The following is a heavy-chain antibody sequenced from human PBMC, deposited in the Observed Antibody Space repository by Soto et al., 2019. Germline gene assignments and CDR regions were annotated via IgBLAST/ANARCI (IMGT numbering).Heavy chain of an antibody. Sequence: QVQLVESGGGVVQPGRSLRLSCAAPGFTFSTYGMHWVRQAPGKGLEWVAVISYDGSNKYYADSVKGRFTISRDNSKNTLYLQMNSLRAEDTAVYYCAKDSGTGTTSDYYYYAMDVWGQGTTVTVSS. CDR2: ISYDGSNK. CDR3: AKDSGTGTTSDYYYYAMDV. D-gene: IGHD1-7*01. J-gene: IGHJ6*02. V-gene: IGHV3-30*18. CDR1: GFTFSTYG.